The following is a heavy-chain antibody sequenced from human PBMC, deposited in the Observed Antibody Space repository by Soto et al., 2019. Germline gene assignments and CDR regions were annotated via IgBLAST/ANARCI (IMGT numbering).Heavy chain of an antibody. CDR2: IYYSGST. D-gene: IGHD5-18*01. V-gene: IGHV4-59*01. Sequence: SETLSLTCTVSGGSISSYYWSWIRQPPGKGLEWIGYIYYSGSTNYNPSLKSRVTISVDTSKNQFSLKLSSVTAADTAVYYCARDRSGGYSYGENYYYYYGMDVWGQGTTVTVSS. CDR1: GGSISSYY. J-gene: IGHJ6*02. CDR3: ARDRSGGYSYGENYYYYYGMDV.